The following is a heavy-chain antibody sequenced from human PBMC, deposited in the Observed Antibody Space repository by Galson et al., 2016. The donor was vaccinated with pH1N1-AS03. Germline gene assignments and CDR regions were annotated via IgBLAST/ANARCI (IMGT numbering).Heavy chain of an antibody. V-gene: IGHV3-48*04. D-gene: IGHD1-26*01. Sequence: SLRLSCAAPGVIFSSYSMNWVRQAPGKGLEWVSYISSSGSIFKYADSVKGRFTISGDNARTSLYLQMTSLRAEDTAMYYCASPDSGDDGQDAFDIWGQGTMVTVSS. CDR1: GVIFSSYS. CDR3: ASPDSGDDGQDAFDI. CDR2: ISSSGSIF. J-gene: IGHJ3*02.